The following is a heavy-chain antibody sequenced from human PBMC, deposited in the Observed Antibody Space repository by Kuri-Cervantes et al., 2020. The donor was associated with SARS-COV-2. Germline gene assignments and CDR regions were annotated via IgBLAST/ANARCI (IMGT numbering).Heavy chain of an antibody. CDR3: ARAPAAKYVDWRGQDAFDI. CDR1: GFTFSDHY. CDR2: TRNKANSYTT. J-gene: IGHJ3*02. Sequence: GGSLRLSCAASGFTFSDHYMDWVRQAPGEGLEWVGRTRNKANSYTTEYAASVKGRFTISRDDSKNSLYLQMNSLKTEDTAVYYCARAPAAKYVDWRGQDAFDIWGQGTMVTVSS. D-gene: IGHD3-3*01. V-gene: IGHV3-72*01.